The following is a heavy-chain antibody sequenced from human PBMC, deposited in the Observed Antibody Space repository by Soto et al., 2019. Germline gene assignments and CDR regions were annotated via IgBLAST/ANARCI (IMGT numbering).Heavy chain of an antibody. CDR2: IMPVFRTP. CDR3: ARDKDRPQLGGNYYYILDV. J-gene: IGHJ6*02. Sequence: QVHLEQSGAEVKKPGSSVKVSCKASGGTFSNSAISWVRQAPGQGLEWMGGIMPVFRTPDYAQKFQGRVTFTTDQXTSTAYMELSGLRSDDTAVYYCARDKDRPQLGGNYYYILDVWGQGTTVTVSS. D-gene: IGHD3-3*02. CDR1: GGTFSNSA. V-gene: IGHV1-69*05.